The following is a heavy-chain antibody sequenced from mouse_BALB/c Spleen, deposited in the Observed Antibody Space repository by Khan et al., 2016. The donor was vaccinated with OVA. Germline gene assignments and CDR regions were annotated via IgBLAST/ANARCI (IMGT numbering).Heavy chain of an antibody. V-gene: IGHV1-4*01. D-gene: IGHD2-14*01. J-gene: IGHJ3*01. CDR1: GYTFTSYT. CDR2: INPSNGYT. CDR3: VRDGAYHRNDGWFAY. Sequence: QVQLKQSGAELARPGASVKMSCKASGYTFTSYTIHWIKKRPGKGLEWIGYINPSNGYTNYNQKFKEKATLTTDKSSTTAYLQLSSLTSDDSAVYNCVRDGAYHRNDGWFAYWGQGTLVTVSA.